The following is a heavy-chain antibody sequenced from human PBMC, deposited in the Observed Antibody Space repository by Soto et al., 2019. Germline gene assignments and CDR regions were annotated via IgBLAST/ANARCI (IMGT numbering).Heavy chain of an antibody. V-gene: IGHV4-59*11. CDR2: IYYSGST. Sequence: QVQLQESGPGLVKPSETLSLTCTVSGGSINNHNWSWIRQPPRQGLEWIGYIYYSGSTNYNPSLQSRVTMSVDTSKNQFSLKLSSLTAADTAIYYCARANWFFDYWGQGTLVTVSS. CDR1: GGSINNHN. J-gene: IGHJ4*02. D-gene: IGHD7-27*01. CDR3: ARANWFFDY.